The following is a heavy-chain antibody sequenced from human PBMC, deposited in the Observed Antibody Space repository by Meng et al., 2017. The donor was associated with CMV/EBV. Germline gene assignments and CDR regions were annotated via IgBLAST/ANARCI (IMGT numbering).Heavy chain of an antibody. CDR3: AREGNTGIVGAGDY. V-gene: IGHV3-74*01. D-gene: IGHD1-26*01. CDR1: GFTFSSYW. Sequence: GESLKISCAASGFTFSSYWMHWVRQAPGKGLVWVPRINSDGSSTSYADSVKGRFTISRDNAKNTLYLQMNSLRAEDTAVYYCAREGNTGIVGAGDYWGQGTLVTVSS. CDR2: INSDGSST. J-gene: IGHJ4*02.